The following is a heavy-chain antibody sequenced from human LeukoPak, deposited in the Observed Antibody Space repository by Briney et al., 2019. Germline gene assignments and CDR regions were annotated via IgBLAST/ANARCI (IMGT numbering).Heavy chain of an antibody. Sequence: SETLSLTCAVYGGSFSGYYWSWIRQPPGKGLEWIGEINHSGSTNYNPPLKSRVTISVDTSKNQFSLKLSSVTAADTAVYYCARVVGVRGPRRPFDYWGQGTLVTVSS. CDR2: INHSGST. V-gene: IGHV4-34*01. D-gene: IGHD3-10*01. J-gene: IGHJ4*02. CDR1: GGSFSGYY. CDR3: ARVVGVRGPRRPFDY.